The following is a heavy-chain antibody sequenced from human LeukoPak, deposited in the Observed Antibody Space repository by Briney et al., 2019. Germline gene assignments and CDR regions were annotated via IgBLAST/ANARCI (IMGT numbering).Heavy chain of an antibody. CDR1: GGTFSSYA. CDR3: ARDTPLYDILTGYYPYYYGMDV. D-gene: IGHD3-9*01. V-gene: IGHV1-69*05. Sequence: SVKVSCKASGGTFSSYAISWVRQAPGQGLEWMGGIIPIFGTANYAQKFQGRVTITTDESTSTAYMELSSLRSEDTAVYYCARDTPLYDILTGYYPYYYGMDVWGQGTTVTVSS. J-gene: IGHJ6*02. CDR2: IIPIFGTA.